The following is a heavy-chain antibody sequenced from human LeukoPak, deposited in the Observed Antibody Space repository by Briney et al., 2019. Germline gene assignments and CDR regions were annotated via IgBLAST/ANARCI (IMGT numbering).Heavy chain of an antibody. CDR2: ISSSSSYI. CDR3: ARGESKRFLEWLFFDY. CDR1: GFTFSSYS. J-gene: IGHJ4*02. V-gene: IGHV3-21*01. D-gene: IGHD3-3*01. Sequence: PGGSLRLSCAASGFTFSSYSMNWVRQAPGKGLEWVSSISSSSSYIYYADSVKGRFTISRDNAKTSLYLQMNSLRAEDTAVYYCARGESKRFLEWLFFDYWGQGTLVTVSS.